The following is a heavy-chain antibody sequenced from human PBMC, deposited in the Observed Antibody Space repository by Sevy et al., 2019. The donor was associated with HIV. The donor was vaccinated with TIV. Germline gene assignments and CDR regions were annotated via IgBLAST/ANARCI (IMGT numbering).Heavy chain of an antibody. CDR3: AKNRPPGGSYFSRHGMDV. J-gene: IGHJ6*02. Sequence: GGSLRLSCTASGFTFSTYDIHWVRQAPGKGLEWVAIIAHDGNYRYCSDSVRGRFSMSRDNSKNTAYLQMSGLSVEDTAVYYCAKNRPPGGSYFSRHGMDVWGRGTTVTVSS. CDR2: IAHDGNYR. V-gene: IGHV3-30*18. CDR1: GFTFSTYD. D-gene: IGHD3-16*01.